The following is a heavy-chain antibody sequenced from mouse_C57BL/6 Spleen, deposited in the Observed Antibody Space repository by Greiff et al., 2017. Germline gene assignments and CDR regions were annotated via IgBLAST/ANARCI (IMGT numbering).Heavy chain of an antibody. J-gene: IGHJ2*01. Sequence: VQLKQSGPVLVKPGASVKMSCKASGYTFTDYYMNWVKQSHGKSLEWIGVINPYNGGTSYNQKFKCKATLTVDKSSSTAYMELNSLTSEDSAVYDCANYDYDGKGFDYWGQGTTRTVSS. CDR3: ANYDYDGKGFDY. CDR2: INPYNGGT. V-gene: IGHV1-19*01. D-gene: IGHD2-4*01. CDR1: GYTFTDYY.